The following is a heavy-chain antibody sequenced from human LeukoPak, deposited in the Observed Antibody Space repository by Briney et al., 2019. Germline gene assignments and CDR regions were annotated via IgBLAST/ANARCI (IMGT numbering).Heavy chain of an antibody. CDR3: AREDDYYDSSGPNHGFDY. V-gene: IGHV4-59*12. J-gene: IGHJ4*02. CDR2: IYYSGST. CDR1: GGSISSYY. D-gene: IGHD3-22*01. Sequence: SETLSLTCTVSGGSISSYYWSWIRQPPGKGLEWIGYIYYSGSTNYNPSLKGRVTISVDTSKNQFSLKLSSVTAADTAVYYCAREDDYYDSSGPNHGFDYWGQGTLVTVSS.